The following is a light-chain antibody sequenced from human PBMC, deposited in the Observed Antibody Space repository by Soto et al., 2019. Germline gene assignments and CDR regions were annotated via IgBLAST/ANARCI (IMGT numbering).Light chain of an antibody. CDR2: DVT. CDR1: NNDVGSYDL. V-gene: IGLV2-23*02. Sequence: QYALTQPASVSGSPGQSITISCTGNNNDVGSYDLVSWYRQSPGEAPKLIIYDVTKRPSGVSDRFSASKSGNTASLTISGLQAEDEADYYCSSYAGLATYVLFGGGTKLTVL. CDR3: SSYAGLATYVL. J-gene: IGLJ2*01.